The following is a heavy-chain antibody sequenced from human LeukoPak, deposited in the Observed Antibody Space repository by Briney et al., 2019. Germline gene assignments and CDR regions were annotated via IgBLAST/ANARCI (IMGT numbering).Heavy chain of an antibody. CDR1: GFTFSTFA. Sequence: GGSLRLSCAASGFTFSTFAMIWVRQPPGKGLEWVSSIFPSGGEIHYADSVRGRFTISRDNSKSILSLQMDSLRAEDTAIYYCATYRQVLLPFESWGQGTLVTVSS. D-gene: IGHD5-18*01. V-gene: IGHV3-23*01. CDR3: ATYRQVLLPFES. CDR2: IFPSGGEI. J-gene: IGHJ4*02.